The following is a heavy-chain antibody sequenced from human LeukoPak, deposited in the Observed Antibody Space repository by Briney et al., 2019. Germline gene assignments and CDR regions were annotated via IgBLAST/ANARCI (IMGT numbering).Heavy chain of an antibody. D-gene: IGHD4-17*01. CDR3: AGEGYGDDMDV. CDR1: GYTFTGYY. Sequence: ASVKVSCKASGYTFTGYYMHCVRQAPGQGLEWMGWINPNSGGTNYPQKFQGRVTITRDTSSSTAYMELSRLRSDDTAVYYCAGEGYGDDMDVWGKGTTVTISS. J-gene: IGHJ6*03. V-gene: IGHV1-2*02. CDR2: INPNSGGT.